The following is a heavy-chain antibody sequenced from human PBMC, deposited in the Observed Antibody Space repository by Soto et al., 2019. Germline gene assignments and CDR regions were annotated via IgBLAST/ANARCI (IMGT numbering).Heavy chain of an antibody. D-gene: IGHD3-9*01. J-gene: IGHJ4*02. CDR2: IKQDGSEK. CDR3: ARGSDYDILTGLYHFDY. CDR1: GFTFISYW. Sequence: GGSLRLSCASSGFTFISYWMSWVRQAPGKGLEWVANIKQDGSEKYYVDSVKGRFTISRDNAKNSLYLQMNSLRAEDTAVYYCARGSDYDILTGLYHFDYWGQGTLVTVSS. V-gene: IGHV3-7*01.